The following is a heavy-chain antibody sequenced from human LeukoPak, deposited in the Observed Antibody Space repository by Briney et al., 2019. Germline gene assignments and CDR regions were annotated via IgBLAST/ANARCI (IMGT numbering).Heavy chain of an antibody. J-gene: IGHJ4*02. D-gene: IGHD2-2*01. V-gene: IGHV1-46*01. CDR3: ARDCSSTRCQGPVFDN. CDR2: IHPSGGNT. Sequence: AASVKVSCKASGYTFTSNYMHWVPQAPGQGLEWMGIIHPSGGNTNYAQKFQGRVAMTRDTSTSTVYMELSSLRSEDTAIYYCARDCSSTRCQGPVFDNWGQGTLVTVSS. CDR1: GYTFTSNY.